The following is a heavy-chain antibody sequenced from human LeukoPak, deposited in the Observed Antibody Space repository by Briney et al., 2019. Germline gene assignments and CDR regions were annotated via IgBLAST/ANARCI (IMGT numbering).Heavy chain of an antibody. CDR1: GYTFTCTC. D-gene: IGHD2-2*02. CDR3: ARGCSTASCYNAFDI. J-gene: IGHJ3*02. V-gene: IGHV1-2*02. Sequence: GASVKVSRTASGYTFTCTCMDWVRHGPGQGLERMGWINPNSGGSNSVQKFQGRVTMTRGTSISTAYMELNRLRYDYTAVYYWARGCSTASCYNAFDIWGQGTMVTVSS. CDR2: INPNSGGS.